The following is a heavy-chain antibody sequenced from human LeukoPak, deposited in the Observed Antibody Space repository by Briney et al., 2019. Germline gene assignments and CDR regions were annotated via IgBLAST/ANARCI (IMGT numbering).Heavy chain of an antibody. CDR2: ITWNSDNI. J-gene: IGHJ3*02. CDR1: GFTFDDYA. D-gene: IGHD4-17*01. V-gene: IGHV3-9*01. Sequence: PGGSLRLSCAASGFTFDDYAMHWVRQAPGKGLEWVSGITWNSDNIEYADSVKGRFTISRDNAKNSLYLQMNSLRAEDTAVYYCAREGALTVTKDAFDIWGQGTMVTVSS. CDR3: AREGALTVTKDAFDI.